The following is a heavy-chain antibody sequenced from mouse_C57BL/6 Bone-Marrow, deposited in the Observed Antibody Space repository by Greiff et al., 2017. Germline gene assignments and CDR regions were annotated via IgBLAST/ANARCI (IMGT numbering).Heavy chain of an antibody. CDR1: GFTFSNYW. CDR2: IRLKSDNYAT. J-gene: IGHJ2*01. Sequence: EVKLVESGGGLVQPGGSMKLSCVASGFTFSNYWMNWVRQSPEKGLEWVAQIRLKSDNYATHYAESVKGRFTISRDYSKSRVYLQMNNLKAADTGIYYCTAYFDYWGQGTTLTVSS. CDR3: TAYFDY. V-gene: IGHV6-3*01.